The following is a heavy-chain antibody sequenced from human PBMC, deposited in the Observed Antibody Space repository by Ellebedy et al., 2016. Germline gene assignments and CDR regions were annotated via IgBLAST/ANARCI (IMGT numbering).Heavy chain of an antibody. CDR3: ARGSLNCSSTSCYGTYYYYGMDV. CDR1: GGSFSGYY. Sequence: SQTLSLTCAVYGGSFSGYYWSWIRQPPGKGLEWIGEINHSGSTNYNPSLKSRVTISVDTSKNQFSLKLSSVTAADTAVYYCARGSLNCSSTSCYGTYYYYGMDVWGQGTTVTVSS. V-gene: IGHV4-34*01. D-gene: IGHD2-2*01. J-gene: IGHJ6*02. CDR2: INHSGST.